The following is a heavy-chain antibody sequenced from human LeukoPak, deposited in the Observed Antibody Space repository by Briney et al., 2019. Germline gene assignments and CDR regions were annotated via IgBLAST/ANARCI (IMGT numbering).Heavy chain of an antibody. CDR3: ARDRDSSGYLDY. J-gene: IGHJ4*02. CDR2: IIPIFGTA. V-gene: IGHV1-69*05. CDR1: GGTFSSYA. D-gene: IGHD3-22*01. Sequence: GASVNVSCKASGGTFSSYAISWVRQAPGQGLECMGGIIPIFGTANYAQKFQGRVTMTRDTSTSTVYMELSSLRSEDTAVYYCARDRDSSGYLDYWGQGTLVTVSS.